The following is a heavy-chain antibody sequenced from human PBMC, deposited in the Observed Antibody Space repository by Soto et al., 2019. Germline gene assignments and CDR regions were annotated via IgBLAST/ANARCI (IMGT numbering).Heavy chain of an antibody. J-gene: IGHJ6*02. Sequence: QVQVAQSGAEVKKPGSSVKVSCKVSGGIFTNNAIGWVRQAPGQGLEWLGGVIPLFDTAYYAQIFRGRLRISADGATTTAYMELSGLTSADTAVYFCATGGHNDGYNFYHGMDVWGQGTTVTVS. CDR2: VIPLFDTA. V-gene: IGHV1-69*01. CDR1: GGIFTNNA. D-gene: IGHD2-15*01. CDR3: ATGGHNDGYNFYHGMDV.